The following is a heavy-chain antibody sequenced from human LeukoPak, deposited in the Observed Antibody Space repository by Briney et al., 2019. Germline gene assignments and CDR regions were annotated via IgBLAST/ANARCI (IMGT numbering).Heavy chain of an antibody. CDR3: ARDKRINYDILTGYYWYCYYYGRDV. Sequence: ASVKVSCKAAGHTFTSYYMHWVRQAPGQELECWGIINPSGGSTSYAQTFQGRVTKTRDPSTSTVYMELSSLRSEDTAVYDCARDKRINYDILTGYYWYCYYYGRDVWGKGTTVTVSS. V-gene: IGHV1-46*01. CDR1: GHTFTSYY. CDR2: INPSGGST. D-gene: IGHD3-9*01. J-gene: IGHJ6*04.